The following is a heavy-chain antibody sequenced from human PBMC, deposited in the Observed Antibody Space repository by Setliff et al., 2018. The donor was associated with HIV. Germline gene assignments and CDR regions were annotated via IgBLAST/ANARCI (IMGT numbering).Heavy chain of an antibody. Sequence: SVKVSCKASGGTFSSYVISWVRQAPGQGPEWMGGIIPMLRATKYAQKFQGRVTITRDTSASTAYMELSSLRSEDTAVYYCASSEVNTMVQMAVMLLDYWGQGTLVTVSS. D-gene: IGHD3-10*01. CDR3: ASSEVNTMVQMAVMLLDY. V-gene: IGHV1-69*10. J-gene: IGHJ4*02. CDR2: IIPMLRAT. CDR1: GGTFSSYV.